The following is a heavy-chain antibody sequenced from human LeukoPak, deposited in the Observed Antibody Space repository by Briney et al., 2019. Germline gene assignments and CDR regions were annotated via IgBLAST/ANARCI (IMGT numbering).Heavy chain of an antibody. CDR1: GGSISSGSYY. CDR2: IYSSGST. J-gene: IGHJ6*03. D-gene: IGHD1-26*01. CDR3: SGSYVYYYYYYMDV. V-gene: IGHV4-61*02. Sequence: SETLSLTCTVSGGSISSGSYYWSWIRQPAGKGLEWIGRIYSSGSTNYNPSLKSRVTISVDTSKNQFSLKLSSVTAADTAVYYCSGSYVYYYYYYMDVWGKGTTVTISS.